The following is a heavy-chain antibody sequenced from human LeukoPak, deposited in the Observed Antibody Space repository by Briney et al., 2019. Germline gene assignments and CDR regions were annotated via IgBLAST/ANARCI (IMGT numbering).Heavy chain of an antibody. D-gene: IGHD5-24*01. J-gene: IGHJ4*02. CDR2: IKEDGSDK. CDR1: GFTFSSYW. CDR3: ARMRDGYMGRYYFDY. V-gene: IGHV3-7*04. Sequence: GGSLRLSCAASGFTFSSYWMSWVRQAPGKGLEWVANIKEDGSDKKYADSVKGRFTTSRDNAKNSLYLQMNSLRAEDTAVYYCARMRDGYMGRYYFDYWGQGTLVTVSS.